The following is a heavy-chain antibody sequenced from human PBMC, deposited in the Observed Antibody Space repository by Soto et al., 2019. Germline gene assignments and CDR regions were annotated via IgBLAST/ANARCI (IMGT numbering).Heavy chain of an antibody. CDR1: GFTFTSSA. CDR3: AAARTYCGGDCYVD. J-gene: IGHJ4*02. V-gene: IGHV1-58*01. CDR2: IVVGRGNT. D-gene: IGHD2-21*02. Sequence: QMQLVQSGPEGKKPGTSVKVSCKASGFTFTSSAGQWVRQARGQGLEGKGWIVVGRGNTNYGQKFKERVTITRDMSTSTVYMELSSLSSEDTAVYYCAAARTYCGGDCYVDWGQGTLVTLSS.